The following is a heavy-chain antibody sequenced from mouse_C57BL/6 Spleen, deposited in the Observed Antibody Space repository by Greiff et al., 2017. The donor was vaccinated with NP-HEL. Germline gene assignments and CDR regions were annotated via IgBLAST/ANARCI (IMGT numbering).Heavy chain of an antibody. CDR1: GFSLTSYG. CDR3: ASPIYYYGSSYAMDY. V-gene: IGHV2-2*01. D-gene: IGHD1-1*01. J-gene: IGHJ4*01. Sequence: VKLVESGPGLVQPSQSLSITCTVSGFSLTSYGVHWVRQSPGKGLEWLGVIWSGGSTDYNAAFISRLSISKDNSKSQVFFKMNSLQADDTAIYYCASPIYYYGSSYAMDYWGQGTSVTVSS. CDR2: IWSGGST.